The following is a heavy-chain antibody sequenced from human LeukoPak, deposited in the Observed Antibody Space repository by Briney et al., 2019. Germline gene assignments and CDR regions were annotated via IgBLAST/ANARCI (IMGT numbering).Heavy chain of an antibody. J-gene: IGHJ4*02. Sequence: ASVKVSCKASGYTFTTDYIHWVRQAPGQGLEWMGWINTNTGHPTYAQGFTERFVFSLDTSVSTAYLQITSLKAEDTAVYYCARDSAIALPGRGNDYWGQGTLVTVSS. CDR2: INTNTGHP. CDR3: ARDSAIALPGRGNDY. CDR1: GYTFTTDY. D-gene: IGHD2/OR15-2a*01. V-gene: IGHV7-4-1*02.